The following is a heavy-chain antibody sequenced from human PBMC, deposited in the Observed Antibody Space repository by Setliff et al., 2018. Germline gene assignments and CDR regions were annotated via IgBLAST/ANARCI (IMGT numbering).Heavy chain of an antibody. Sequence: PSETLSLTCAVSGYSISSGYYWGWIRQPPGKGLEWIGSIYHSGSTYYNPSLKSRVTISVDTSKNQFSLKLSSLTAADTAVYCCARTPFGGVRRTEYVDVWGKGTTVTVSS. CDR1: GYSISSGYY. CDR3: ARTPFGGVRRTEYVDV. V-gene: IGHV4-38-2*01. CDR2: IYHSGST. J-gene: IGHJ6*03. D-gene: IGHD3-16*01.